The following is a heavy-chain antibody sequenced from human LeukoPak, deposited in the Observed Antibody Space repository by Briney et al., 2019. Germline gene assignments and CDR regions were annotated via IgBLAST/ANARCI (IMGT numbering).Heavy chain of an antibody. J-gene: IGHJ3*02. CDR3: GSGGSGTFHI. V-gene: IGHV3-74*01. D-gene: IGHD3-10*01. CDR1: GFTVSHCW. Sequence: GGSLRLSCAAYGFTVSHCWMLGLRQAPGKGLIWVSRINSDGGDTTYADSVRGRCTISRDNAKNTLYLQMNSLRADDTAVYYCGSGGSGTFHIWGQGTMVTISS. CDR2: INSDGGDT.